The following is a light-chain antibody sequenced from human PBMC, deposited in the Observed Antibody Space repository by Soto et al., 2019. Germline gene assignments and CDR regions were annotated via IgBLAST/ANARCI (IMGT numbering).Light chain of an antibody. Sequence: VLTQSPGTLSLSPGQRATLSCRASQNIRSNYVAWYQQKPGQAPRLLIFGSSSTATGIPDRFSASGSGTDFTLTISRLEPEDFAVYYCQQYGYEPLTFGRGTKVDIK. CDR3: QQYGYEPLT. CDR2: GSS. J-gene: IGKJ4*01. V-gene: IGKV3-20*01. CDR1: QNIRSNY.